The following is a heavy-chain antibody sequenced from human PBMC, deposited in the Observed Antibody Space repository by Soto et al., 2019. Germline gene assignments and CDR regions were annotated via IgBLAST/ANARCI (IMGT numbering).Heavy chain of an antibody. CDR2: INHSGST. D-gene: IGHD6-13*01. CDR1: GGSFSGYY. Sequence: QVQLQQWGAGLLKPSETLSLTCAVYGGSFSGYYWSWIRQPPGKGLEWIGEINHSGSTNYNPSLKSRVTISVDTSKNQFSLKLSSVTAADTAVYYCARGRAAAVIGYWGQGTLVTVSS. CDR3: ARGRAAAVIGY. V-gene: IGHV4-34*01. J-gene: IGHJ4*02.